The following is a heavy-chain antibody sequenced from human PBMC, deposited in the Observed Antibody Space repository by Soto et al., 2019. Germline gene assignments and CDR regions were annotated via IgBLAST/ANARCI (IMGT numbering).Heavy chain of an antibody. D-gene: IGHD4-4*01. CDR3: AHRSVTTVTRWFDP. CDR2: IYWDDDK. Sequence: QITLKESGPPLVKPTQTLTLTCTFSGFSLSTSGVGVGWIRQPPGKALEWLALIYWDDDKRYSPSLKSRLTITKDTSKNQVVLTMTNMDPVDTATYYCAHRSVTTVTRWFDPWGQGTLVTVSS. J-gene: IGHJ5*02. V-gene: IGHV2-5*02. CDR1: GFSLSTSGVG.